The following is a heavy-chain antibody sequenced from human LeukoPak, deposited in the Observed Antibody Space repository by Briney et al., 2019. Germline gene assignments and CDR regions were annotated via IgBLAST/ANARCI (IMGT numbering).Heavy chain of an antibody. J-gene: IGHJ3*01. CDR1: EFTFSSYA. CDR3: ASSIAALMGGNDAFDV. D-gene: IGHD6-6*01. CDR2: ISGSGGST. Sequence: PGASLRLSCAASEFTFSSYAMSWVRQAPGKGLERVSGISGSGGSTFYADSVKGRFTISRDNSKNTVSLQMNSLRAEDTAVYYCASSIAALMGGNDAFDVWGEGTMVTVSS. V-gene: IGHV3-23*01.